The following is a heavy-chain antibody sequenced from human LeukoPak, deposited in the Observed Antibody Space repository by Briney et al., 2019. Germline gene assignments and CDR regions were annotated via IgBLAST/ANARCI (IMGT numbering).Heavy chain of an antibody. V-gene: IGHV4-59*01. J-gene: IGHJ3*02. CDR2: VHHSGSA. CDR3: ASLGGYYESSNYSQLDAFDI. Sequence: KPSETLSLTCSVYCGSISNYFWSWIRQPPGKGLEWIGYVHHSGSANYNPSLKSRVNISIDTSEQRLSLRLSSVTAADTAVYYCASLGGYYESSNYSQLDAFDIWGQGTMVTVSS. D-gene: IGHD3-22*01. CDR1: CGSISNYF.